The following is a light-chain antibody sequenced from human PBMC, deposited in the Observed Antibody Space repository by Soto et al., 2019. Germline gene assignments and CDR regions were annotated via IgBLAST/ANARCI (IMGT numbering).Light chain of an antibody. CDR1: QSDLYSSNNKNY. CDR3: QQYFSTPPFT. CDR2: CAS. V-gene: IGKV4-1*01. Sequence: DIVMTQSPDSLAVSLGERATINCKSSQSDLYSSNNKNYLAWYQQKPGQPPKLLIYCASTRESGVPHRFSGSGSGTDFTLTISSLQAEDVAVYYCQQYFSTPPFTFGPGTKVDIK. J-gene: IGKJ3*01.